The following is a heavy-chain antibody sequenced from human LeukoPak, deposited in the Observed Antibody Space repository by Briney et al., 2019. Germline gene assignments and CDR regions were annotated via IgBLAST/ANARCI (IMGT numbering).Heavy chain of an antibody. Sequence: SETLSLTCAVYGGSFSGYYWSWIRQPPGKGLEWIGEINHSGSTNYNPSLKSRVTISVDTSKSQFSLKLSSVTAADTAVYYCASTGAGPFDYWGQGTLVTVSS. J-gene: IGHJ4*02. V-gene: IGHV4-34*01. CDR1: GGSFSGYY. D-gene: IGHD1-26*01. CDR3: ASTGAGPFDY. CDR2: INHSGST.